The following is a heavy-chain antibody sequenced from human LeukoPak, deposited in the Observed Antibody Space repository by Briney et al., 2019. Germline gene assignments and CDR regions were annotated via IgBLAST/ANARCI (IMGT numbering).Heavy chain of an antibody. CDR1: GGSFSGYY. Sequence: SETLSLTCAVYGGSFSGYYWSWIRQPPGKGLEWIGEINHSGSTNYNPSLKSRVTISVDTSKNQFFLKLSSVTAADTAVYYCVRPRSRLAWFDPWGQGTLVTVSS. V-gene: IGHV4-34*01. D-gene: IGHD6-19*01. CDR3: VRPRSRLAWFDP. CDR2: INHSGST. J-gene: IGHJ5*02.